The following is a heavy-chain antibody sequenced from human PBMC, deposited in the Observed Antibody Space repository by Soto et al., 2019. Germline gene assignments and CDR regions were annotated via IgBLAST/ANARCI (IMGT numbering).Heavy chain of an antibody. CDR3: ARVHITMVRGVIISLNSFDY. CDR1: GYMFTIYG. CDR2: INTYNGNT. Sequence: QVQLVQSGAEVKKPGASVKVSCKASGYMFTIYGISWVRQAPGQGLEWMGWINTYNGNTNYAQKLQGRVTMTTDTSXITAYXXLRSLRSDDTAAYYCARVHITMVRGVIISLNSFDYWGQGTLVTVSS. D-gene: IGHD3-10*01. V-gene: IGHV1-18*01. J-gene: IGHJ4*02.